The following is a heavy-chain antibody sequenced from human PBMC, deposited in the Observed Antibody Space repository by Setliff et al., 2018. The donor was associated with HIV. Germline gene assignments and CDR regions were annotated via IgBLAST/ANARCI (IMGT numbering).Heavy chain of an antibody. D-gene: IGHD2-2*01. V-gene: IGHV1-69*13. CDR2: IIPIFNTA. CDR3: ARDPLPEGSSTIPVELFDY. J-gene: IGHJ4*02. Sequence: SVKVSCKASGGTFSLYAINWVRQAPGQGLEWMGGIIPIFNTANYAQKFQGRVTITADGSTSTVYMELSSLRSEDTAVYYCARDPLPEGSSTIPVELFDYWGQGTLVTVSS. CDR1: GGTFSLYA.